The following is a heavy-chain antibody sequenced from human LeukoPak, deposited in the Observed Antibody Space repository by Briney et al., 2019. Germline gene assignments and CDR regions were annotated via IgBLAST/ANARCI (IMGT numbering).Heavy chain of an antibody. CDR1: GGTFSSYA. CDR3: ASSGWYSYYFDY. V-gene: IGHV1-69*13. CDR2: IIPIFGTA. D-gene: IGHD6-19*01. Sequence: ASVKVSCKASGGTFSSYAISWVRQAPGQGLEWMGGIIPIFGTANYAQKFQGGVTITADESTSTAYMELSSLRSEDTAVYYCASSGWYSYYFDYWGQGTLVTVSS. J-gene: IGHJ4*02.